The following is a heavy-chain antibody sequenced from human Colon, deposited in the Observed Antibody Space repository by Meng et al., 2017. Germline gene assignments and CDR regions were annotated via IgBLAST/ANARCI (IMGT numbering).Heavy chain of an antibody. CDR1: SGSISSSNW. V-gene: IGHV4-4*02. J-gene: IGHJ4*02. CDR3: VRQGMTSYSWGY. D-gene: IGHD3-9*01. Sequence: PGPGPGLLKPSGPLPLSCAVSSGSISSSNWWSWVRQPPGKGLEWIGEISQSGTTYYNPSLKSRVTITGDWSKNQFSLNLNSVTAADTALYYCVRQGMTSYSWGYWGQGTLVTVSS. CDR2: ISQSGTT.